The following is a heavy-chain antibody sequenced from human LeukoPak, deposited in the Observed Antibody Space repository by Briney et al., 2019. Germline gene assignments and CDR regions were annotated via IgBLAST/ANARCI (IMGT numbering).Heavy chain of an antibody. Sequence: GGSLRLSCAASGFTFTNAWMNWVRQAPGKGLEWISYIDSDTYGNTIYYPHTVKGRFTISRDNAKNSLYLQMDSLRDEDTAVYYCARDRDYAFDYWGQGTLVTVSS. V-gene: IGHV3-48*02. D-gene: IGHD4-17*01. J-gene: IGHJ4*02. CDR3: ARDRDYAFDY. CDR2: IDSDTYGNTI. CDR1: GFTFTNAW.